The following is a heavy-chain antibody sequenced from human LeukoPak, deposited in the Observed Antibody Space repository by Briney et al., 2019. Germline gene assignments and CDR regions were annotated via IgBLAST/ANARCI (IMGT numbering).Heavy chain of an antibody. Sequence: GGSLRLSCAASGFTFSSYGMHWVRQAPGKGLEWVAFIRYDGSNKYYADSVKGRFTISRDNSKNTLYLQMNSLRVEDTAVYYFAKDLEDYYDSSGYPFLDYWGQGTLVTVSS. CDR1: GFTFSSYG. V-gene: IGHV3-30*02. CDR2: IRYDGSNK. CDR3: AKDLEDYYDSSGYPFLDY. D-gene: IGHD3-22*01. J-gene: IGHJ4*02.